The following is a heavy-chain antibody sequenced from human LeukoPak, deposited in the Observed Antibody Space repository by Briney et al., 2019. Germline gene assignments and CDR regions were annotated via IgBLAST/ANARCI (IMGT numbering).Heavy chain of an antibody. CDR1: GFTFSDHY. CDR3: ARVFRVTFGWDYMDV. Sequence: QPGRSLRLSCAASGFTFSDHYMDWVRQAPGKGLEWIGRTRNKANSYTTEYAASVKGRFTISRDDSMNTLYLQMNSLKTEDTAAYFCARVFRVTFGWDYMDVWGKGTTVTVSS. CDR2: TRNKANSYTT. D-gene: IGHD3-10*01. V-gene: IGHV3-72*01. J-gene: IGHJ6*03.